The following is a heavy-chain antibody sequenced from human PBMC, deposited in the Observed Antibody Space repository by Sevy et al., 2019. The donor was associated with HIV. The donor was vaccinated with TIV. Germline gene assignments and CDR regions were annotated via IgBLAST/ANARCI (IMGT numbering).Heavy chain of an antibody. CDR3: VRGGWTMIEDLAAYYYFDY. Sequence: GGSLRLSYAASGFTFSSYSMNWVRQAPGKGLEWVSSISSSSSYIYYADSVKGRFTISRDNAKNSLYLQMNSLRAEDTAVYYCVRGGWTMIEDLAAYYYFDYWGQGTLVTVSS. J-gene: IGHJ4*02. D-gene: IGHD3-22*01. CDR1: GFTFSSYS. CDR2: ISSSSSYI. V-gene: IGHV3-21*01.